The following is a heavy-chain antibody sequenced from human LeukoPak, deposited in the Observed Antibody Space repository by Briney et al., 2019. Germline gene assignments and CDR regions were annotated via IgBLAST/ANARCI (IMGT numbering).Heavy chain of an antibody. Sequence: GGSLRLSCAASGFTFSTYPISWVRQAPGKGLEWVSAISGGGSNTYYADSVKGRFTISRDNSKNTLYLQMNSLRAEDTAVYYCAKAPIIVVVPATSFDYWGQGTLVTVSS. V-gene: IGHV3-23*01. J-gene: IGHJ4*02. CDR3: AKAPIIVVVPATSFDY. CDR2: ISGGGSNT. CDR1: GFTFSTYP. D-gene: IGHD2-2*01.